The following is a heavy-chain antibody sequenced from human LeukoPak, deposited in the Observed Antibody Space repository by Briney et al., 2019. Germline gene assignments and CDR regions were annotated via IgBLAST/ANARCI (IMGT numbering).Heavy chain of an antibody. CDR2: ISSSSSYI. V-gene: IGHV3-21*01. CDR1: GFTFSSYT. CDR3: ARDPTPRYCSGGSCYTHYGMDV. Sequence: GGSLTLSCAASGFTFSSYTMNWVRQAPGKGLEWVSSISSSSSYIYYADSVKGRLTISRDNAKNSLYLQMNSLRAEDTAVYYCARDPTPRYCSGGSCYTHYGMDVWGQGTTVTVSS. D-gene: IGHD2-15*01. J-gene: IGHJ6*02.